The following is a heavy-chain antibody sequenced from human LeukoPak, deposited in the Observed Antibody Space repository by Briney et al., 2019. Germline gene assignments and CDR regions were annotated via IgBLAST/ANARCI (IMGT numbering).Heavy chain of an antibody. CDR2: ISYDGSNK. J-gene: IGHJ5*02. V-gene: IGHV3-30-3*01. Sequence: GGSLRLSCAASGFTFSSYAMHWVRQAPGKGLEWVAVISYDGSNKYYADSVKGRFTISRDNSKNTLYLQMNSLRAEDTAVYYCVRHFHGSGYVVDLWGQGTLVTVSS. CDR1: GFTFSSYA. D-gene: IGHD6-13*01. CDR3: VRHFHGSGYVVDL.